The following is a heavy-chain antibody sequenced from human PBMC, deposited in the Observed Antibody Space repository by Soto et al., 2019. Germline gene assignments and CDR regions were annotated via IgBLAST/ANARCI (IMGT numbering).Heavy chain of an antibody. CDR3: AKDYHILTGYTFDY. D-gene: IGHD3-9*01. V-gene: IGHV3-30*18. Sequence: GGSLRLSCAASGFTFSSYGMHWVRQAPGKGLEWVAVISYDVSNKYYADSVKGRFTISRDNSKNTLYLQMNSLRAEDTAVYYCAKDYHILTGYTFDYWGQGTLVTVSS. J-gene: IGHJ4*02. CDR2: ISYDVSNK. CDR1: GFTFSSYG.